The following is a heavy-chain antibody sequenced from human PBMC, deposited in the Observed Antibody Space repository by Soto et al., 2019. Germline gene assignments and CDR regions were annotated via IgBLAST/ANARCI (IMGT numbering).Heavy chain of an antibody. J-gene: IGHJ3*02. CDR3: ARVDTMIVRVGAFDI. D-gene: IGHD3-22*01. Sequence: SETLSLTCAVDGGAFSGYYGSRIRQPPGKGLEWIGEINHSGSTNYNPSLKSRVTISVDTSKNQFSLKLSSVTAADTAVYYCARVDTMIVRVGAFDIWGQGTMVTVSS. CDR1: GGAFSGYY. V-gene: IGHV4-34*01. CDR2: INHSGST.